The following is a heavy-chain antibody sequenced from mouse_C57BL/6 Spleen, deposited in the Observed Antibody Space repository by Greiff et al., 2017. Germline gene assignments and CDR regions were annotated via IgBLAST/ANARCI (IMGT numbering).Heavy chain of an antibody. V-gene: IGHV1-81*01. CDR1: GYTFTSYG. CDR2: IYPRSGNT. CDR3: AREATVVGSHYWYFDV. Sequence: QVQLQQSGAELARPGASVKLSCKASGYTFTSYGISWVKQRTGQGLEWIGEIYPRSGNTYYNEKFKGKATLTADKSSSTAYMELRSLTSEDSAVYFCAREATVVGSHYWYFDVWGTGTTVTVSS. J-gene: IGHJ1*03. D-gene: IGHD1-1*01.